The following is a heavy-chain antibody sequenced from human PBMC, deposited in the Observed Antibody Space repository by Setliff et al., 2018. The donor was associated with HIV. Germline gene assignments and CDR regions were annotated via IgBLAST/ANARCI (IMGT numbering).Heavy chain of an antibody. Sequence: GESLKISCSVSGFTVRSNYMSWVRQAPGKGLEWVSVIYRTGNTYYADSVKGRFTISRDDSKNTLNLQMNSLRAEDTAVYYCVRDFYSDYSYYIYSDCWGQGTLVTVSS. V-gene: IGHV3-66*01. CDR3: VRDFYSDYSYYIYSDC. J-gene: IGHJ4*02. D-gene: IGHD4-4*01. CDR1: GFTVRSNY. CDR2: IYRTGNT.